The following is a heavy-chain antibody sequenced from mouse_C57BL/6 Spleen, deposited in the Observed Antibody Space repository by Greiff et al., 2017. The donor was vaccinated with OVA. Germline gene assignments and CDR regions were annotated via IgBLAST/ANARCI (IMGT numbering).Heavy chain of an antibody. D-gene: IGHD3-2*02. CDR2: INPNYGTT. V-gene: IGHV1-39*01. Sequence: LQESGPELVKPGASVKISCKASGYSFTDYNMNWVKQSNGKSLEWIGLINPNYGTTSYNQKFKGKTTLTVDQSSSTAYMQLNRLTSEDSAVYYSARKANNYWDFDVWGTLTTVTVSS. CDR1: GYSFTDYN. CDR3: ARKANNYWDFDV. J-gene: IGHJ1*03.